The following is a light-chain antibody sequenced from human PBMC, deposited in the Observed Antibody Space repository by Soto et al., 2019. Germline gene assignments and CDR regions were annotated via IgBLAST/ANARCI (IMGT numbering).Light chain of an antibody. CDR3: QHYGSTPWT. V-gene: IGKV3-20*01. CDR1: QSVCSRC. CDR2: GAS. Sequence: EIVLTQSPGTLSLSPGEGGTLSCRASQSVCSRCLAWYQQKPGQAPRLLIFGASSRATGIPDTFGGSGSGIAFTLTISRLEPEDSEVYYCQHYGSTPWTFGQGTKVEI. J-gene: IGKJ1*01.